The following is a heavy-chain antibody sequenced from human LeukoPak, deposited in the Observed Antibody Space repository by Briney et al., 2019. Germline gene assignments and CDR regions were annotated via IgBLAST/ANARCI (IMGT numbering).Heavy chain of an antibody. Sequence: SVTVSCKASGYTFTGYYMHWVRQAPGQGLEWMGWINPNNGGTNYAQKFQGRVTMTRDTSISTAYMELSRLRSDDTAVYYCARTGGSIPPGIYHMDVWDKGTTATVTS. J-gene: IGHJ6*03. D-gene: IGHD2-15*01. CDR3: ARTGGSIPPGIYHMDV. CDR2: INPNNGGT. V-gene: IGHV1-2*02. CDR1: GYTFTGYY.